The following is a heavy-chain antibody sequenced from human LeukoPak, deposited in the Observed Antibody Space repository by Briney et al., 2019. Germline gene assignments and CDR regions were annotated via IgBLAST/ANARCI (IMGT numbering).Heavy chain of an antibody. CDR1: GGSISSYY. Sequence: PSETLSLTCTVSGGSISSYYWSWIRQPPGKGLEWIGYIYYSGSTNYNPSLKSRVTISVDTSKNQFSLKLSSVTAADTAGYYCARDRPAANWFDPWGQGTLVTVSS. V-gene: IGHV4-59*01. J-gene: IGHJ5*02. D-gene: IGHD2-2*01. CDR3: ARDRPAANWFDP. CDR2: IYYSGST.